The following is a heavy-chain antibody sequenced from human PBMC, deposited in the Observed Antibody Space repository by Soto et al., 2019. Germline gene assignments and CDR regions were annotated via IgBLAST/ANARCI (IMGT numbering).Heavy chain of an antibody. V-gene: IGHV3-23*01. J-gene: IGHJ4*02. CDR3: AKDHAD. Sequence: EVPLLESGGGLKQPGGSLRLSCAGSGFTFNNYAMSWVRQAPGKGLEWVSAISGSGATTYYADSVKGRFTISRDSAKNTLYLQMNSLTVEDTALYFCAKDHADWGQGTLVTVSS. CDR1: GFTFNNYA. CDR2: ISGSGATT.